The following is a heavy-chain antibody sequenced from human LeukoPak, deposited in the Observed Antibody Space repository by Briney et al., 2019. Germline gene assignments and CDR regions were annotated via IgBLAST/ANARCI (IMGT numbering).Heavy chain of an antibody. V-gene: IGHV1-24*01. D-gene: IGHD3-22*01. CDR2: FDPEDGET. Sequence: GASVKVSCKVSGYTLTGLSMHWVRQAPGKGLEWMGGFDPEDGETIYAQKFQGRVTMTEDTSTDTAYMELSSLRSEDTAVYYCATHSSGFKSYYYYYYMDVWGKGTTVTVSS. J-gene: IGHJ6*03. CDR1: GYTLTGLS. CDR3: ATHSSGFKSYYYYYYMDV.